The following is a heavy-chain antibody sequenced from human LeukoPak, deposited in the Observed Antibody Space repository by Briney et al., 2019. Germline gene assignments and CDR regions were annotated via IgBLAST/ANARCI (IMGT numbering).Heavy chain of an antibody. CDR3: ARQRASIAAAGTWFDP. J-gene: IGHJ5*02. Sequence: PSETLSLTCTVSGGSISSYYWSWIRQPPGKGLEWIGYIYYSGSTNYNPSLKSRVTISVDTSKNQFSLKPSSVTAADTAVYYCARQRASIAAAGTWFDPWGQGTLVTISS. CDR2: IYYSGST. D-gene: IGHD6-13*01. V-gene: IGHV4-59*01. CDR1: GGSISSYY.